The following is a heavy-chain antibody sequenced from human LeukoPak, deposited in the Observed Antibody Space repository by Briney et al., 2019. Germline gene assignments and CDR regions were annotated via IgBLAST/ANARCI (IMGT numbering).Heavy chain of an antibody. CDR1: GYTFTSYG. D-gene: IGHD6-13*01. CDR2: ISAYNGNT. V-gene: IGHV1-18*01. CDR3: ARDSGSRRAPFDP. Sequence: GASVKVSCKASGYTFTSYGISWVRQAPGQGLEGMGWISAYNGNTNYAQKLQGRVTITTDTSTSIAYMELRSLRSDDTAVYYCARDSGSRRAPFDPWGQGTLVTVSS. J-gene: IGHJ5*02.